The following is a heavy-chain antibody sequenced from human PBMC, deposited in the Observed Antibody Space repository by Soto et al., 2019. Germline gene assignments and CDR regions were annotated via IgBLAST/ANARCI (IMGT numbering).Heavy chain of an antibody. CDR3: ARRGLSSSSAFMYHYYGMDV. CDR2: MNPNSGNT. Sequence: QVQLVQSGAEVKKPGASVKVSCKASGYTFTSYDINWVRQATGQGLEWMGWMNPNSGNTGYVQKFQGRVTMTRNTSISTAYMELSSMRSEDTAVYYCARRGLSSSSAFMYHYYGMDVWGQGTTVTVSS. V-gene: IGHV1-8*01. J-gene: IGHJ6*02. CDR1: GYTFTSYD. D-gene: IGHD6-6*01.